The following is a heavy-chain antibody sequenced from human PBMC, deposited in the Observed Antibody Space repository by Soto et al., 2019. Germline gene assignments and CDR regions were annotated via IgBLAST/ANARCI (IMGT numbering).Heavy chain of an antibody. D-gene: IGHD1-7*01. J-gene: IGHJ6*02. CDR3: ARDLNYHVYYYGMDV. Sequence: ASVKVSCKASGYTFTSYYMHWVRQAPGQGLEWMGKINHSGGSTSYAQKFQGRVTMTRDTSANTVYMELSSLRSEDTDVYYCARDLNYHVYYYGMDVRGQAPPVTV. V-gene: IGHV1-46*01. CDR2: INHSGGST. CDR1: GYTFTSYY.